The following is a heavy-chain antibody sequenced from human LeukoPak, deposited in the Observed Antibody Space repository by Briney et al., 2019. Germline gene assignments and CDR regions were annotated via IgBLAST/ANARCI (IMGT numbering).Heavy chain of an antibody. J-gene: IGHJ6*04. CDR3: ARNKWELLYYYGMDV. CDR2: IWYDGSKK. V-gene: IGHV3-33*01. D-gene: IGHD1-26*01. CDR1: GFTFSSYG. Sequence: GGSLRLSCAASGFTFSSYGMHWVRQAPGKGLEWVAVIWYDGSKKYYADSVKGRFTMSRDNSKNTLYLQMNSLRAEDTAVYYCARNKWELLYYYGMDVWGKGTTVTVSS.